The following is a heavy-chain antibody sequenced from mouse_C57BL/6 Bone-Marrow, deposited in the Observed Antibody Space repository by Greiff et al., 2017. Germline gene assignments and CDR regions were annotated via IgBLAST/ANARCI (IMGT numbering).Heavy chain of an antibody. V-gene: IGHV1-55*01. J-gene: IGHJ4*01. CDR3: ARILYAMDY. CDR2: IYPGSGST. Sequence: VQLLQPGAELVKPGASVKMSCTASGYTFTSYWITWVKQRPGQGLEWIGDIYPGSGSTNYTEKFKSKATMTVDTSSSTAYMQLSSLTSEDSAVYYCARILYAMDYWGQGTSVTVSS. CDR1: GYTFTSYW.